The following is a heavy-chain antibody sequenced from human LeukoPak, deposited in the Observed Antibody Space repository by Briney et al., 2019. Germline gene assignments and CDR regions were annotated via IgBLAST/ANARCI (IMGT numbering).Heavy chain of an antibody. CDR2: IYYSGGT. Sequence: SETLSLTCTVSGGSISSGDYYWSWIRQPPGKGLEWIGYIYYSGGTYYNPSLKSRVTISVDTSKNQFSLKLSSVTAADTAVYYCASGRRSSGWYVLPGFDYWGQGTLVTVSS. CDR3: ASGRRSSGWYVLPGFDY. D-gene: IGHD6-19*01. J-gene: IGHJ4*02. CDR1: GGSISSGDYY. V-gene: IGHV4-30-4*01.